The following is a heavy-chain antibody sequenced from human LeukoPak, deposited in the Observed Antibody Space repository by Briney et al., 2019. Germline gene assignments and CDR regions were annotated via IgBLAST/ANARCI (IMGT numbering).Heavy chain of an antibody. CDR3: ARAVSTVVTPDDAFDI. CDR1: GFTFSSYW. J-gene: IGHJ3*02. V-gene: IGHV3-7*01. Sequence: GGSLRLSCAASGFTFSSYWISWVRQAPGKGLEWVANIKQDGSEKYYVDSVKGRFTISRDNAKNSLYLQMNSLRAEDTAVYYWARAVSTVVTPDDAFDIWGQGTMVTVSS. D-gene: IGHD4-23*01. CDR2: IKQDGSEK.